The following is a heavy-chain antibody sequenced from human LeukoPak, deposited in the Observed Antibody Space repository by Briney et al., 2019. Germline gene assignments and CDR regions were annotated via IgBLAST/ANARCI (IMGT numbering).Heavy chain of an antibody. CDR3: AKALAGSGELSDY. Sequence: GRSLRLSCAASGFTFSSYGMHWVRQAPGKGLEWVAVISYDGSNKYYADSVKGRFTISTDNSKNTLYLQMNSMRAEDTAVYYCAKALAGSGELSDYWGQGTLVTVSS. V-gene: IGHV3-30*18. CDR1: GFTFSSYG. CDR2: ISYDGSNK. D-gene: IGHD3-16*02. J-gene: IGHJ4*02.